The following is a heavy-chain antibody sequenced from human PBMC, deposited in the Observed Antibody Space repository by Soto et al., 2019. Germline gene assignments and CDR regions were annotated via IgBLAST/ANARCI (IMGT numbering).Heavy chain of an antibody. J-gene: IGHJ4*02. CDR2: IYHSGST. CDR1: GGSIISGGYS. CDR3: ARVRYSSGGPLDY. Sequence: SETLSLSCAVSGGSIISGGYSWSWIRQPPGKGLEWIGYIYHSGSTYYNPSLKSRVTISVDRSKNQFSLKLSSVTAADTAVYYCARVRYSSGGPLDYWGQGTLVTVSS. V-gene: IGHV4-30-2*01. D-gene: IGHD6-19*01.